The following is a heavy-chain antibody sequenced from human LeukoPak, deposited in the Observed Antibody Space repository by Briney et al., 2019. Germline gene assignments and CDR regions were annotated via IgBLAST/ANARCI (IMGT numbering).Heavy chain of an antibody. J-gene: IGHJ4*02. Sequence: SVKVSCKASGGTFSSYAVSWVRQAPGQGLEWMGGIIPIFGTTNYAQKFRDRVIITADESTNTAYMEVRSLRSEDTAVYYCARDIFSGNYYPRFDYWGQGSPVTVSS. CDR1: GGTFSSYA. CDR3: ARDIFSGNYYPRFDY. V-gene: IGHV1-69*13. CDR2: IIPIFGTT. D-gene: IGHD1-26*01.